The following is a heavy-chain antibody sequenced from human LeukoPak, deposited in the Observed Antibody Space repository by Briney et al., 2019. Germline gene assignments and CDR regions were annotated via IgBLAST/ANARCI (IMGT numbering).Heavy chain of an antibody. CDR1: GDSISSSSYY. CDR2: IYYSGST. CDR3: ARHAGGYDWVYWFDP. D-gene: IGHD5-12*01. J-gene: IGHJ5*02. V-gene: IGHV4-61*05. Sequence: SETLSLTCTVSGDSISSSSYYWGWIRQPPGKGLEWIGYIYYSGSTNYNPSLKSRVTISVDTSKNQFSLKLSSVTAADTAVYYCARHAGGYDWVYWFDPWGQGTLVTVSS.